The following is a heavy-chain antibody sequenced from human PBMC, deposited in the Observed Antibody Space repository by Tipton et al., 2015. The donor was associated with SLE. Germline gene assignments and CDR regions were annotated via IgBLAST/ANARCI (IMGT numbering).Heavy chain of an antibody. CDR3: ATTYYYDSSGYYPYFDY. CDR2: IYYSGST. Sequence: TLSLTCTVSGGSLSSGGYYWSWIRQHPGKGLEWIGYIYYSGSTYYNPSLKSRVTISVDTSKNQFSLTLSSVTAADTAVYYCATTYYYDSSGYYPYFDYWGQGTLVTVSS. V-gene: IGHV4-31*03. D-gene: IGHD3-22*01. J-gene: IGHJ4*02. CDR1: GGSLSSGGYY.